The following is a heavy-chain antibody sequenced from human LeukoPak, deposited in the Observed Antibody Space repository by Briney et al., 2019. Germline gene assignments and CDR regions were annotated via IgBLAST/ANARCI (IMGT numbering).Heavy chain of an antibody. D-gene: IGHD4-17*01. J-gene: IGHJ4*02. CDR1: GFSVSNNY. CDR2: IYSGGIT. CDR3: AREGNGYGVHYFIY. V-gene: IGHV3-53*01. Sequence: PGGSLRLSCAASGFSVSNNYMSWIRQAPGKGLEWVSVIYSGGITYYADSVKGRFIISRDNSKNTLYLQMNSLRAEDTAVYYCAREGNGYGVHYFIYWGQGTLVTVSS.